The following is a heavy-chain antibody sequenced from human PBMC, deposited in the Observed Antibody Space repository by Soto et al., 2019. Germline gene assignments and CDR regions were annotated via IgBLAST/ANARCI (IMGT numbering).Heavy chain of an antibody. J-gene: IGHJ4*02. V-gene: IGHV4-4*02. D-gene: IGHD3-22*01. CDR2: IYHSGST. CDR1: GGSISSSNW. CDR3: ATRYDSSGNFDY. Sequence: SETLSLTCAVSGGSISSSNWWSWVRQPPGKGLEWIGEIYHSGSTNYNPSLKSRVTISVDKSKNQFSLKLSSVTAADTAVYYCATRYDSSGNFDYWGQGTLVTVSS.